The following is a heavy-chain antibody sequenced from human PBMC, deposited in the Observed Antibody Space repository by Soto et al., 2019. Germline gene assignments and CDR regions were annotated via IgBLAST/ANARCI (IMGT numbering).Heavy chain of an antibody. V-gene: IGHV4-4*07. CDR2: IYTSGST. J-gene: IGHJ4*02. CDR3: ARGDSAYCGGDCHLGFDY. CDR1: GGSISSYY. Sequence: QVQLQESGPGLVKPSETLSLTCTVSGGSISSYYWSWIRQPAGKGLEWIGRIYTSGSTNYNPSLKSRVNLAVGTAQEPFFLKLGSVAGAETAGYLWARGDSAYCGGDCHLGFDYWGQGTLVTVSS. D-gene: IGHD2-21*02.